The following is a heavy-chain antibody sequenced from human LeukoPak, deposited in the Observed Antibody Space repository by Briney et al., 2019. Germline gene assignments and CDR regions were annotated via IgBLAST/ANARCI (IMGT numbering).Heavy chain of an antibody. J-gene: IGHJ5*02. Sequence: PSETLSLTCTVSGGSISSSSYYWGWIRQPPGKGLEWIGSIYYSGSTYYNPSLKSRVTISVDTSKNQFSLKLSSVTAADTAVYYCARQTDYSSGWYGEPNWFDPWGQGTLVTVSS. CDR2: IYYSGST. CDR1: GGSISSSSYY. D-gene: IGHD6-19*01. V-gene: IGHV4-39*01. CDR3: ARQTDYSSGWYGEPNWFDP.